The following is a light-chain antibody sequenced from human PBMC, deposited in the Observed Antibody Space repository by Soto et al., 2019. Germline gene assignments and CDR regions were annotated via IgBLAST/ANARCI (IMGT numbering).Light chain of an antibody. J-gene: IGLJ1*01. V-gene: IGLV1-40*01. CDR2: GDN. Sequence: QSVLTQPPSVSGAPWQRVAISCTGSSSNIGAEYDVHWYQQLPGTAPKRLTYGDNNRPSGVPDRFSGSKSGTSASLAITGLQPEDEADYYCQSYDSSLTTFVFGTGTKVTVL. CDR1: SSNIGAEYD. CDR3: QSYDSSLTTFV.